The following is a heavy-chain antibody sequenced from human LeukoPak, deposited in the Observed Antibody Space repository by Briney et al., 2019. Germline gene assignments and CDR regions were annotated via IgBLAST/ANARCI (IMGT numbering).Heavy chain of an antibody. J-gene: IGHJ3*02. D-gene: IGHD1-14*01. CDR1: GSPFTSYD. CDR3: ARGYREAFDI. CDR2: MTPNSGNT. V-gene: IGHV1-8*01. Sequence: ASVKASSKASGSPFTSYDINWVRRATGQGLEWMGWMTPNSGNTGYSQKFQGRVTMTRNTSISTAYMEQSSLRSEDTAVYYCARGYREAFDIWGQGTMVTVSS.